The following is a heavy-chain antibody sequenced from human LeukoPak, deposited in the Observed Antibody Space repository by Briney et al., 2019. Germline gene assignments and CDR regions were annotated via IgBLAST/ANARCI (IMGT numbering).Heavy chain of an antibody. Sequence: GGSLRLSYAAFGFTFNNYWMSWVRQAPGKGLEWVANINQDGSGKHYVDSVKGRFTISRDNAKNSLYLQMNSLRAEDTAVYFCAKASIAGAIGVLDYWGQGTLVTVSS. J-gene: IGHJ4*02. CDR2: INQDGSGK. CDR1: GFTFNNYW. D-gene: IGHD1-26*01. V-gene: IGHV3-7*01. CDR3: AKASIAGAIGVLDY.